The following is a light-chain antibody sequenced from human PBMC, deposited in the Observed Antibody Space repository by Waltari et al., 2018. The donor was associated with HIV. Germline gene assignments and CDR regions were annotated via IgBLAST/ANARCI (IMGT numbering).Light chain of an antibody. Sequence: QSALTQPASVSGSPGQSITISCTGTSSDVGNYNYISWYQQCPGKAPKLRIYDVTKRPSGCAKRFSGSKSDNTASLISSGLQAEDEADYYCCSYAGSSRNVFGTGTKVTVL. V-gene: IGLV2-23*02. CDR2: DVT. CDR1: SSDVGNYNY. J-gene: IGLJ1*01. CDR3: CSYAGSSRNV.